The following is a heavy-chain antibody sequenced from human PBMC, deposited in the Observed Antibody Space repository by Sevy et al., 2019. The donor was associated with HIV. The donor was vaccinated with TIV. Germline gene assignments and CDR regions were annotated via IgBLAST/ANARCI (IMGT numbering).Heavy chain of an antibody. V-gene: IGHV3-66*01. Sequence: GGSLRLSCAASGFTVNSNYMTWVRQAPGKGLEGVSVIHSDDTTYHADSVKDRFTISRDNFKNTLYLHMSSLRAEDTAVSYCARGKSGYGYVLKYWGQGTLVTVSS. J-gene: IGHJ4*02. CDR2: IHSDDTT. CDR3: ARGKSGYGYVLKY. CDR1: GFTVNSNY. D-gene: IGHD5-18*01.